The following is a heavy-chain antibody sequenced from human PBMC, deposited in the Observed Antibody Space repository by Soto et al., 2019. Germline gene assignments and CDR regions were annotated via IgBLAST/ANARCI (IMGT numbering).Heavy chain of an antibody. V-gene: IGHV4-34*01. D-gene: IGHD6-19*01. CDR3: ARGFGRIAVAGTVEDYYYGMDV. CDR1: GGSFSGYY. CDR2: INHSGST. Sequence: SETLSLTCAVYGGSFSGYYWSWIRQPPGKGLEWIGEINHSGSTNYNPSLKSRVTISVDTSKNQFSLKLSSVTAADTAVYYCARGFGRIAVAGTVEDYYYGMDVWGQGTTVTVSS. J-gene: IGHJ6*02.